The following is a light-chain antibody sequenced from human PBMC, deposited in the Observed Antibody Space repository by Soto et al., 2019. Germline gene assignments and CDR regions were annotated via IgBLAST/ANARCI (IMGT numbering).Light chain of an antibody. Sequence: QYALTQPASVSGSPGQSFTISCTGTSSDVGGYNYVSWYQHHPGKAPKLMIYDVSNRPSGVSNRFSGSKSGNTASLTISGLQPEDEADYYCSSYTTSNTRQIVFGTGTKVTVL. CDR1: SSDVGGYNY. CDR3: SSYTTSNTRQIV. V-gene: IGLV2-14*03. J-gene: IGLJ1*01. CDR2: DVS.